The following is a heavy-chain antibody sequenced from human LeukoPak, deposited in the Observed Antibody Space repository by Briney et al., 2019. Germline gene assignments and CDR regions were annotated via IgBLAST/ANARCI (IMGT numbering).Heavy chain of an antibody. CDR1: GGSIISYY. CDR2: IYYGGST. Sequence: SGPLSLPGTVSGGSIISYYWSGTGQPPGKGREGIGYIYYGGSTNYNPSLQRRVTISLHTSKLQFSLKLSSVTAADTAVYYCARGMDYSAITMVRGPLRWGFDYWAQGPLVTVSS. J-gene: IGHJ4*02. CDR3: ARGMDYSAITMVRGPLRWGFDY. V-gene: IGHV4-59*13. D-gene: IGHD3-10*01.